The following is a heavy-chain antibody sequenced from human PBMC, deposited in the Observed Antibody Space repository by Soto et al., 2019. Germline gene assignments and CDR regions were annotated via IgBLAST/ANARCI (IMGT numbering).Heavy chain of an antibody. V-gene: IGHV1-69*01. Sequence: QVQLVQSGAEVKKPGSSVKVSCKASGGTFSSYAISWVRQAPGQGLEWMGGIIPIFGTANYAQKFQGRVTITADESTSTAYMELSSLRSEDTAVYYCARGAPRGSGSYYPFDYWGQGTLVTVSS. CDR2: IIPIFGTA. CDR1: GGTFSSYA. J-gene: IGHJ4*02. D-gene: IGHD1-26*01. CDR3: ARGAPRGSGSYYPFDY.